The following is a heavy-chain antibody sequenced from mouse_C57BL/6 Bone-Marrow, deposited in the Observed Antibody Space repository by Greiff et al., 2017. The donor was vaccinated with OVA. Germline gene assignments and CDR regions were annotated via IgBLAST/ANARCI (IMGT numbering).Heavy chain of an antibody. Sequence: DVLLVESGGGLVKPGGSLKLSCAASGFTFSSYAMSWVRQTTEKRLEWVATISAGGSYTYYPHNVKGRFTISRDPSKNNQYLQMIQLKSEDTAMYYCARDRDYDDYDEAYWGQGTLVTVSA. CDR3: ARDRDYDDYDEAY. D-gene: IGHD2-4*01. V-gene: IGHV5-4*01. J-gene: IGHJ3*01. CDR2: ISAGGSYT. CDR1: GFTFSSYA.